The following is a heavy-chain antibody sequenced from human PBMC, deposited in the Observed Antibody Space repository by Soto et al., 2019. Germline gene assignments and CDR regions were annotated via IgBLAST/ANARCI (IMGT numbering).Heavy chain of an antibody. J-gene: IGHJ6*02. CDR3: ARAEYCSSTSCQYYYYGMDF. D-gene: IGHD2-2*01. Sequence: PSQTLSLTCAISGDSVSSNSAAWNWIRQSPSRGLEWLGRTYYRSKWYNDYAVSVKSRITINPDTSKNQFSLQLNSVTPEDTAVYYCARAEYCSSTSCQYYYYGMDFCGQGTTVTVSS. V-gene: IGHV6-1*01. CDR2: TYYRSKWYN. CDR1: GDSVSSNSAA.